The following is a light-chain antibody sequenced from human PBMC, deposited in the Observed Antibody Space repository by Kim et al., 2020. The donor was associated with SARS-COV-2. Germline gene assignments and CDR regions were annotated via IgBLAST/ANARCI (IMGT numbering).Light chain of an antibody. CDR2: AAS. V-gene: IGKV1-39*01. Sequence: SASMGDRVTITCRASRSVNSYLNWYQQKPGKAPKFLIFAASVLQTGVPSRFSGRGSGTDYTLTISNLQPEDFATYYCQQTYSGLTFGGGTKVDIK. CDR1: RSVNSY. J-gene: IGKJ4*01. CDR3: QQTYSGLT.